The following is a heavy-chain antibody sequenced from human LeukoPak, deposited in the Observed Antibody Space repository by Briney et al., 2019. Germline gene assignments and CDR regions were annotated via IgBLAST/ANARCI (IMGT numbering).Heavy chain of an antibody. CDR1: GFTFDDYA. V-gene: IGHV3-9*01. CDR3: AGDRIAARPSSYYFDY. D-gene: IGHD6-6*01. CDR2: ISWYSGSI. Sequence: QAGGSLRLSCAASGFTFDDYAMHWVRQAPGKGLEWVSGISWYSGSIGYADSVKGRFTISRDNAKNTLYLQMNSLRAEDTAVYYCAGDRIAARPSSYYFDYWGQGTLVTVSS. J-gene: IGHJ4*02.